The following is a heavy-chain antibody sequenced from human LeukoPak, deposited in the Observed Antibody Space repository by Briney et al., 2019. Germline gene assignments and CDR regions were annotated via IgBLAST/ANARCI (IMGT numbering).Heavy chain of an antibody. Sequence: PGGSLRLSCAASGFTFSSYSMNWVRQAPGKGLEWVSYISSSSSTIYYADSVKGRFTISRDNAKNSLYLQMNSLRAEDTAVYYCARAHCSSTSCYIDYWGQGTLVTVSS. CDR1: GFTFSSYS. CDR3: ARAHCSSTSCYIDY. D-gene: IGHD2-2*02. V-gene: IGHV3-48*01. J-gene: IGHJ4*02. CDR2: ISSSSSTI.